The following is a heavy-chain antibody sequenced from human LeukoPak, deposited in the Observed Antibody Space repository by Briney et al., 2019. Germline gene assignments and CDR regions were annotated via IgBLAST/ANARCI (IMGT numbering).Heavy chain of an antibody. V-gene: IGHV4-38-2*02. CDR3: ARVVTMVRGVMGSFDY. D-gene: IGHD3-10*01. CDR1: GYSISSGYY. CDR2: IYHSGST. Sequence: SETLSLTCTVSGYSISSGYYWGWIRQPPGKGLEWIGSIYHSGSTYYNPSLKSRVTISVDTSKNQFSLKLSPVTAADTAVYYCARVVTMVRGVMGSFDYWGQGTLVTVSS. J-gene: IGHJ4*02.